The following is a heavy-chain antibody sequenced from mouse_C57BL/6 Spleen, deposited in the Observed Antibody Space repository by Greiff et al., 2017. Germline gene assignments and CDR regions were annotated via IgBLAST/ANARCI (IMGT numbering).Heavy chain of an antibody. J-gene: IGHJ2*01. Sequence: QVQLQQSGPELVKPGASVKISCKASGYAFSSSWMNWVKQRPGKGLEWIGRIYPGDGDTNYNGKFKGKATLTADKSSSTAYMQLSSLTSDDSAVYFCARKEVTTVDYFDYWGQGTTLTVSS. CDR3: ARKEVTTVDYFDY. CDR1: GYAFSSSW. D-gene: IGHD1-1*01. V-gene: IGHV1-82*01. CDR2: IYPGDGDT.